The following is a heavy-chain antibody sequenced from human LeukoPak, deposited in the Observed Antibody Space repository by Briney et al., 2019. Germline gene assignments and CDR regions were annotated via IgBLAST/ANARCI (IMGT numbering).Heavy chain of an antibody. CDR1: GGSVSGGSYY. CDR3: ARGGYSYGFVYGMDV. J-gene: IGHJ6*02. V-gene: IGHV4-61*01. D-gene: IGHD5-18*01. Sequence: SETLSLTCTVSGGSVSGGSYYWSWIRQPPGKGLEWIGYFYYTGSTNYNPSLKSRVTISVDTSKNQFSLRLSSVTAADTAVYYCARGGYSYGFVYGMDVWGQGTTVTVSS. CDR2: FYYTGST.